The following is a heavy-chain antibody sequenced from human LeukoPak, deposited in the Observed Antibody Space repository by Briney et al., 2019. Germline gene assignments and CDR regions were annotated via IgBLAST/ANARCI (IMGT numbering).Heavy chain of an antibody. D-gene: IGHD3-22*01. CDR1: GFTFSNYS. CDR3: ARDFDYDSSGYPFDRDY. CDR2: ISSSSSYI. J-gene: IGHJ4*02. Sequence: GGSLRLSCAASGFTFSNYSMNWVRQAPGKGLEWVSSISSSSSYIYYADSVKGRLTISRDNAKNSLYLQMNSLRAEDTAVYYCARDFDYDSSGYPFDRDYWGQGTLVTVSS. V-gene: IGHV3-21*01.